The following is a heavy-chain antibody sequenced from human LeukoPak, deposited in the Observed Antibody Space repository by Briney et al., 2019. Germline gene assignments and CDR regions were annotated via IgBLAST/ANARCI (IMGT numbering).Heavy chain of an antibody. CDR3: ARDGSYGTTPFDY. J-gene: IGHJ4*02. V-gene: IGHV1-2*02. D-gene: IGHD5-18*01. CDR1: GYTFTDYY. CDR2: INPNSGGT. Sequence: EASVKVSCKASGYTFTDYYMHWVRQAPGQGLEWMGWINPNSGGTNYAQKFQGRVTMTRDTSISTAYMELSRLRSDDTAVYYCARDGSYGTTPFDYWGQGTLVTVSS.